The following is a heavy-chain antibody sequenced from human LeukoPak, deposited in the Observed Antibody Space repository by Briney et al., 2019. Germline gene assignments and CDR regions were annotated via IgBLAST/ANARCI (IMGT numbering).Heavy chain of an antibody. D-gene: IGHD3-10*01. J-gene: IGHJ4*02. CDR3: ARANYYGSGKNDLDY. CDR1: GYTFTTYD. CDR2: MNPNSGNT. V-gene: IGHV1-8*01. Sequence: GASVKVSCKASGYTFTTYDINWMRQATRQGPDWMGWMNPNSGNTGYAQKFQGRVTMTRNTSMSTAYMELSSLRSEDTAVYYCARANYYGSGKNDLDYWGQGTLVTVSS.